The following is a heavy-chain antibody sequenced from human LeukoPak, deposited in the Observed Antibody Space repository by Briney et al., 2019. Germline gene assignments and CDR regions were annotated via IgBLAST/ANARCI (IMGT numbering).Heavy chain of an antibody. Sequence: GESLKISCKGSGYSFTSYWIGWVRQMPAKGLEWMWIIYPGDSDTRYSPSFQGQVTISADKSISTAYLQWSSLTASDTAKYYCATHLDCSGGSCYTYSFGYWGQGTLVTVSS. J-gene: IGHJ4*02. CDR1: GYSFTSYW. D-gene: IGHD2-15*01. CDR2: IYPGDSDT. CDR3: ATHLDCSGGSCYTYSFGY. V-gene: IGHV5-51*01.